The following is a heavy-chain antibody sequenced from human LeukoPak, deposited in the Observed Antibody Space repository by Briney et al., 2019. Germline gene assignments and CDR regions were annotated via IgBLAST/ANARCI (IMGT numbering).Heavy chain of an antibody. J-gene: IGHJ4*02. CDR2: IIPILGIA. V-gene: IGHV1-69*04. D-gene: IGHD2-2*01. Sequence: SVKLSCKASVGTFSSYAISWVRQAPGQGLEWMGRIIPILGIANYAQKFQGRVTITADKSTSTAYMELSSLISEDTAVYYCARSPPGEYHDYWGQGTLVTVSS. CDR1: VGTFSSYA. CDR3: ARSPPGEYHDY.